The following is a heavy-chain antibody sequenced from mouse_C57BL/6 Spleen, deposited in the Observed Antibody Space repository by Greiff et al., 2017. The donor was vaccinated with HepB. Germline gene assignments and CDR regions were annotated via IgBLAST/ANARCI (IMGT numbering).Heavy chain of an antibody. V-gene: IGHV1-82*01. CDR2: IYPGDGDT. D-gene: IGHD2-5*01. Sequence: VKLVESGPELVKPGASVKISCKASGYAFSSSWMNWVKQRPGKGLEWIGRIYPGDGDTNYNGKFKGKAELTADKSSSTAYMQLSSLTPEDSAVYFCARSRLSNYFYFDYWGQGTTLTVSS. CDR1: GYAFSSSW. CDR3: ARSRLSNYFYFDY. J-gene: IGHJ2*01.